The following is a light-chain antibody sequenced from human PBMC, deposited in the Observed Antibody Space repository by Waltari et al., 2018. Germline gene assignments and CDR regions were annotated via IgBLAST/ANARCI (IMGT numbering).Light chain of an antibody. Sequence: DIQMTQSPSSLSASVGDRVTITCRASQSISSYLNWYQQKPGKAPKLLIYAASSLQSGVPSRFSGSGAGTDFTRTICSLQPEDFATYYCQQSDSTLALTFGGGTKVEIK. CDR1: QSISSY. J-gene: IGKJ4*01. V-gene: IGKV1-39*01. CDR3: QQSDSTLALT. CDR2: AAS.